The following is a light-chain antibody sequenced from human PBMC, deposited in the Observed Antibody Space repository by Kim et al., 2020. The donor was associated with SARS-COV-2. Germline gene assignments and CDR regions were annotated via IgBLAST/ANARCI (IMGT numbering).Light chain of an antibody. Sequence: EVVLTQSPGTLSLSPGDTATLSCRASQTVSDNLAWYQQRPGQAPRLLIYGASTRATGVPDRFSGSGSGTDFTLTISRLEPEDFAVYHCQQYSGSPRTFGQGTKMEI. V-gene: IGKV3-20*01. CDR1: QTVSDN. J-gene: IGKJ1*01. CDR2: GAS. CDR3: QQYSGSPRT.